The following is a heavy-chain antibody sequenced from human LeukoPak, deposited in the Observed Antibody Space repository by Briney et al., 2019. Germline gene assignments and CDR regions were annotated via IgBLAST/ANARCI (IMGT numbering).Heavy chain of an antibody. CDR2: IYYSGNT. Sequence: SETLSLTCTVSGGSISGDHWNWIRQPPGKGLEWIGNIYYSGNTNYNPSLKSRVTISVDTSKNQFSLKLTSVTAADTAVYYCARDAPPSSFDIWGQGTMVTVSS. CDR1: GGSISGDH. J-gene: IGHJ3*02. V-gene: IGHV4-59*01. CDR3: ARDAPPSSFDI.